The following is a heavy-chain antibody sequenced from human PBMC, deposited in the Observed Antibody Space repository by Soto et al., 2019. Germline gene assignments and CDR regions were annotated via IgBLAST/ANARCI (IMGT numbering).Heavy chain of an antibody. J-gene: IGHJ3*02. CDR2: ISGSGGST. CDR3: AXDFAQYCSSTSCYDGSFDI. D-gene: IGHD2-2*01. V-gene: IGHV3-23*01. Sequence: GGSLRLSCAASGFTFSSYAMSWVRQAPGKGLEWVSAISGSGGSTYYADSVKGRFTISRDNSKNTLYLQMNSLRAXDXXXYYCAXDFAQYCSSTSCYDGSFDIWGQGTMVTVSS. CDR1: GFTFSSYA.